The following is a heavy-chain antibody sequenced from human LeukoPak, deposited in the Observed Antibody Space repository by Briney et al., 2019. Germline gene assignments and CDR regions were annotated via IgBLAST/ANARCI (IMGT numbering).Heavy chain of an antibody. CDR3: AREVTGYHTYYYYYYGMDV. D-gene: IGHD3/OR15-3a*01. CDR2: IWYDGSNK. V-gene: IGHV3-33*01. CDR1: GFTFSSYG. Sequence: GGSLRLSCAASGFTFSSYGMHWVRQAPGKGLKWVAVIWYDGSNKYYADSVKGRFTISRDNTKNTLYLKMNSLRAEDRVVYSCAREVTGYHTYYYYYYGMDVWGQGTTVTVSS. J-gene: IGHJ6*02.